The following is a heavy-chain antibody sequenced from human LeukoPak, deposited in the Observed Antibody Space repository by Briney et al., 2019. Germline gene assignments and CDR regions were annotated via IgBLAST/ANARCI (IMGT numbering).Heavy chain of an antibody. V-gene: IGHV1-69*04. CDR3: ARAQAGGSYDH. CDR2: IIPILGIA. D-gene: IGHD2-15*01. J-gene: IGHJ4*02. Sequence: ASVRVSCKASGGTFSSYAISWVRQAPGQGLEWMGRIIPILGIANYAQKFQGRVTITADKSTSTAYMELSSLRSEDTAVYYCARAQAGGSYDHWGQGTLVTVSS. CDR1: GGTFSSYA.